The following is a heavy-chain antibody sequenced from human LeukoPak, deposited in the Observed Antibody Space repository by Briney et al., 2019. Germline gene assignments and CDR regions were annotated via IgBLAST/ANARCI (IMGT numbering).Heavy chain of an antibody. CDR2: IYYSGST. CDR3: ARAGSTGYFQH. V-gene: IGHV4-59*08. J-gene: IGHJ1*01. D-gene: IGHD6-13*01. CDR1: GGSISSYY. Sequence: SETLSLTCTVSGGSISSYYWSWIRQPPGKGLEWIGYIYYSGSTYYNPSLKSRVTISLDTSKNQFSLKLNSVTAADTAVYYCARAGSTGYFQHWGQGTLVTVSS.